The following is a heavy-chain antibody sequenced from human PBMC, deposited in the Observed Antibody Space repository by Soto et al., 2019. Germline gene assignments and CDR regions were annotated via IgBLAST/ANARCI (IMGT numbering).Heavy chain of an antibody. CDR2: ISAHNGNT. CDR1: GYTFTSYG. Sequence: QVHLVQSGAEVKKPGASVKVSCKASGYTFTSYGITWVRQAPGQGLEWMGWISAHNGNTDYAQTLRGGVSVTRDTTTRTAYMELRRLRSDATAVYYCARGRYGDYWGQGALVTVSS. D-gene: IGHD1-1*01. V-gene: IGHV1-18*01. CDR3: ARGRYGDY. J-gene: IGHJ4*02.